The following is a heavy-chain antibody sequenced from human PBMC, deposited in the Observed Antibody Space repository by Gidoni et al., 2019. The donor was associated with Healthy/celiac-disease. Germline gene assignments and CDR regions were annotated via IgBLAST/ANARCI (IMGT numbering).Heavy chain of an antibody. CDR3: ARDRSYYYYYGMDV. J-gene: IGHJ6*02. V-gene: IGHV3-66*02. D-gene: IGHD3-16*02. CDR2: IYSGGST. Sequence: EVQLVESGGGLVQPGGSLRLSCAASGFTVSSNYMGWVRQAPGKGLDWVSVIYSGGSTYYADSVKGRFTISRDNSKNTLYLQMNSLRAEDTAVYYCARDRSYYYYYGMDVWGQGTTVTVSS. CDR1: GFTVSSNY.